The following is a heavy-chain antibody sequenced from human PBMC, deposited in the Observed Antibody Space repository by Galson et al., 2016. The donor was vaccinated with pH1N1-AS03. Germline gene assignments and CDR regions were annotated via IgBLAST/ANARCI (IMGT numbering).Heavy chain of an antibody. J-gene: IGHJ4*02. V-gene: IGHV2-70*04. CDR1: GFSLNTDGMR. CDR2: IDWVDDK. Sequence: PALVKPTQTLTLTCTFSGFSLNTDGMRVSWIRQPPGKALEWLARIDWVDDKFYRTSLKTRLTISKDTSKNQVVLTLTNVGPVDTATYYCGLTGIAATGYFDYWGQGTLVTVSS. D-gene: IGHD6-13*01. CDR3: GLTGIAATGYFDY.